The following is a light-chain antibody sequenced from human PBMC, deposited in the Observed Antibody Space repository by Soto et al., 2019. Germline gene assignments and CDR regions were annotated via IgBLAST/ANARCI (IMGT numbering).Light chain of an antibody. J-gene: IGKJ4*01. V-gene: IGKV3-15*01. Sequence: EIVMTQSPANRSLSPGERATLACRASQSISTWLAWYQQKPGQAPRLLIYATSTRATGIPARFSGSVSGTEGTLTISSLKSEDGSVYFCQKYDKWPLTFGGGTKVDIK. CDR2: ATS. CDR1: QSISTW. CDR3: QKYDKWPLT.